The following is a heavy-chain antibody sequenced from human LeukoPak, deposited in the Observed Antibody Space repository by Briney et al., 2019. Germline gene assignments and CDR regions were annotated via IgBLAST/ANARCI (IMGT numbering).Heavy chain of an antibody. D-gene: IGHD1-7*01. V-gene: IGHV4-39*07. CDR2: IYYSGST. J-gene: IGHJ6*03. Sequence: SETLSLTCTVSGGSISSSSYYWGWIRQPPGKGLEWIGNIYYSGSTNYNPSLKSRVTISVDTSKNQFSLKLSPVTAADTAVYYCARWGHITETTDFYYYYMDVWGKGTTVTVSS. CDR1: GGSISSSSYY. CDR3: ARWGHITETTDFYYYYMDV.